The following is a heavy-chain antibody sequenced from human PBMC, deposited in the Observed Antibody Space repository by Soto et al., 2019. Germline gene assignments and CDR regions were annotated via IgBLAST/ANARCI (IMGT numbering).Heavy chain of an antibody. J-gene: IGHJ4*02. V-gene: IGHV3-30-3*01. Sequence: LRLSCAASGFTFSNYAMHWVRQAPGKGLEWVAVISYDGSNKYYTDSVKGRFTISRDNSRNTLYLQMNSLRAEDTAVYYCARDREPRIAAAGTGFDFWGQGALVTVSS. D-gene: IGHD6-13*01. CDR3: ARDREPRIAAAGTGFDF. CDR1: GFTFSNYA. CDR2: ISYDGSNK.